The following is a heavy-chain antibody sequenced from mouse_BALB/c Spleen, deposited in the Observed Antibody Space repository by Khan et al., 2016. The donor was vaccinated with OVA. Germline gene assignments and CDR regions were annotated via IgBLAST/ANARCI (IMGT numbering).Heavy chain of an antibody. Sequence: QVQLKQSGPGLVAPSQSLSITCTVSGFSLSRYSVHWVRQPPGKGLEWLGMRWSGGSTDSNSALKSRLSISKDNSKSQVFFKMNSLQTDDTAMYYCARNSAGGSYWYFDVWGAGTTVTVSS. CDR3: ARNSAGGSYWYFDV. CDR2: RWSGGST. J-gene: IGHJ1*01. CDR1: GFSLSRYS. V-gene: IGHV2-6-4*01. D-gene: IGHD6-1*01.